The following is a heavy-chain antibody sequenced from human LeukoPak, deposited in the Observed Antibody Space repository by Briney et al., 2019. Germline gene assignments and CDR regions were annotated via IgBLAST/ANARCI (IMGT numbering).Heavy chain of an antibody. Sequence: PSQTLSLTCTVSGASISSGGYYWSWIRQQPGKGLEWIGYSHCSGTTYYNTSLKSRVAISVDTSKNQFSLKLSSVTAADTAVYYCARDGPTSVLWGQGTLVTVSS. CDR1: GASISSGGYY. J-gene: IGHJ4*02. CDR2: SHCSGTT. D-gene: IGHD1-1*01. V-gene: IGHV4-31*03. CDR3: ARDGPTSVL.